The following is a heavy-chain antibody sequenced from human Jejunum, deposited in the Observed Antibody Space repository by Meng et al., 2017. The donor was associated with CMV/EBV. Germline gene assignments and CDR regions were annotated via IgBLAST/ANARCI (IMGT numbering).Heavy chain of an antibody. CDR2: INPDGSST. Sequence: CAASGFTFSTPWMHWVRQAPGKGLVWVSRINPDGSSTSYADSVKGRFTISRDNAKNTLYLQMNSLRAEDTAVYYCVRLNTLTPFDYWGQGTLVTVSS. CDR3: VRLNTLTPFDY. D-gene: IGHD3-9*01. CDR1: GFTFSTPW. V-gene: IGHV3-74*01. J-gene: IGHJ4*02.